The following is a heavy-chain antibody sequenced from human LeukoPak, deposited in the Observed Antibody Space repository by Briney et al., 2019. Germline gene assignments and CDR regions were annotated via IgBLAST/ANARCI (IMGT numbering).Heavy chain of an antibody. Sequence: GGSLRLSCAASGFTFSSYWMSWVHQAPGKGLEWVANIKQDGSEKYCVDSVKGRFTISRDNAKNSLYLQMNSLRAEDTAVYYCMSPGWYGAFDVWGQGTMVTVSS. CDR3: MSPGWYGAFDV. CDR2: IKQDGSEK. V-gene: IGHV3-7*02. CDR1: GFTFSSYW. J-gene: IGHJ3*01. D-gene: IGHD2-15*01.